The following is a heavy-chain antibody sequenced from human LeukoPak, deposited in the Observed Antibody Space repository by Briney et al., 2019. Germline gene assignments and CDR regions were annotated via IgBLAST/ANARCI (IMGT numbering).Heavy chain of an antibody. V-gene: IGHV4-34*10. CDR2: INHSGST. Sequence: PSETLSLTCAVYGGSFSGYYWSWIRQPPGKGLEWIGEINHSGSTNYNPSLKRRITMSVDTSKNQFSLKLSSVTAADTAVYYCARLVGATLWDYWGQGTLVTVSS. CDR3: ARLVGATLWDY. D-gene: IGHD1-26*01. CDR1: GGSFSGYY. J-gene: IGHJ4*02.